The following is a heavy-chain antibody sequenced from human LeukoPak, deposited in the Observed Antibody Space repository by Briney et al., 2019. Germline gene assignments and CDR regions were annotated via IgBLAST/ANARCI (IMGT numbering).Heavy chain of an antibody. Sequence: SQTLSLTCTVSGGSISSGGYCWSWIRQHPGKGLEWIGYIYYSGSTNYTPSLKSRVTISVDTSKNQFSLKLSSVTAADTAVYYCARHPRGGSGSYHFDYWGQGTLVTVSS. V-gene: IGHV4-31*03. CDR2: IYYSGST. D-gene: IGHD3-10*01. J-gene: IGHJ4*02. CDR1: GGSISSGGYC. CDR3: ARHPRGGSGSYHFDY.